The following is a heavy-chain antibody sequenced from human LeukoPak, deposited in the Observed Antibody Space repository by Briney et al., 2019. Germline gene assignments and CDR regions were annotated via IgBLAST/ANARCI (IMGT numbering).Heavy chain of an antibody. Sequence: ASVKVSCKASGYTFINYGISWVRQAPGQGLEWMGWMNPNSGNTGYAQKFQGRVTMTRNTSISTAYMELSSLRSEDTAVYYCATKPSPAAFDTWGQGTMVTVSS. D-gene: IGHD6-6*01. CDR1: GYTFINYG. J-gene: IGHJ3*02. V-gene: IGHV1-8*02. CDR3: ATKPSPAAFDT. CDR2: MNPNSGNT.